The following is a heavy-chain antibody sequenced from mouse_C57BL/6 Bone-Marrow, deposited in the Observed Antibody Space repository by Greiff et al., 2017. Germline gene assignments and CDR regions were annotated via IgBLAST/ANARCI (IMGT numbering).Heavy chain of an antibody. Sequence: VKLVESGPGLVQPSQSLSITCTVSGFSLPSYGVHWVRQSPGKGLEWLGVIWSGGSTDYNAAFISRLSISKDNPKSQVFVKMNSLQADDTAIYYCARESFYYDYDGWYFDVWGTGTTVTVSS. V-gene: IGHV2-2*01. CDR3: ARESFYYDYDGWYFDV. J-gene: IGHJ1*03. CDR1: GFSLPSYG. D-gene: IGHD2-4*01. CDR2: IWSGGST.